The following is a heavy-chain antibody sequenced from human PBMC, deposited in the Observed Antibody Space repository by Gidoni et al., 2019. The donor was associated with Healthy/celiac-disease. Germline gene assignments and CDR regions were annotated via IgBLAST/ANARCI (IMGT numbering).Heavy chain of an antibody. Sequence: EVQLVESGGGLVQPGGSLRLSCAASGFTFSSYWMSWVRQAPGKGLEWVANIKQDGSEKYYVDSVKGRFTISRDNAKNSLYLQMNSLRAEDTAVYYCARGLAHTVFGVVIKYYFDYWGQGTLVTVSS. CDR2: IKQDGSEK. CDR1: GFTFSSYW. V-gene: IGHV3-7*04. J-gene: IGHJ4*02. CDR3: ARGLAHTVFGVVIKYYFDY. D-gene: IGHD3-3*01.